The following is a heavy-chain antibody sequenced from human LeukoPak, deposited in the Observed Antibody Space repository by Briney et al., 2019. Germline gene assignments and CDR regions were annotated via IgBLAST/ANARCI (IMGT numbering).Heavy chain of an antibody. D-gene: IGHD3-22*01. CDR1: GFTFSGYA. CDR2: ISGSGGST. J-gene: IGHJ4*02. CDR3: AKYYYDSSGYYYPFDY. Sequence: GGSLRLSCAASGFTFSGYAMSWVRQALGKGLEWVSAISGSGGSTYYADSVKGRFTISRDNSKNTLYLQMNSLRAEDTAVYYCAKYYYDSSGYYYPFDYWGQGTLVTVSS. V-gene: IGHV3-23*01.